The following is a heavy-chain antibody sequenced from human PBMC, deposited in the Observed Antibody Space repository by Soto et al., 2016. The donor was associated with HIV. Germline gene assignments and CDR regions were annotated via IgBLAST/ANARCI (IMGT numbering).Heavy chain of an antibody. J-gene: IGHJ4*02. D-gene: IGHD3-22*01. CDR1: GFTFKSYA. V-gene: IGHV3-23*01. Sequence: EVQLLESGGDFVQPGGSLRLSCAASGFTFKSYAMTWVRQAPGKGLEWVSGISSSDISAYHAVSVKGRFTISRDNSRNTLYLQMNGLRAEDSATYYCAKGNSRMLMPGKYFDDWGQGTLVTVSS. CDR3: AKGNSRMLMPGKYFDD. CDR2: ISSSDISA.